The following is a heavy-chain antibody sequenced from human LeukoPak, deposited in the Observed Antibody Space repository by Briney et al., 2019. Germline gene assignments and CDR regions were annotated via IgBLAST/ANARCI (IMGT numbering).Heavy chain of an antibody. CDR3: AHGTMYQLDY. V-gene: IGHV3-21*04. D-gene: IGHD2-2*01. CDR2: ISSSSGYI. J-gene: IGHJ4*02. Sequence: GGSLRLSCAASGFTSSGYSMNWVRQAPGKGLEWVSSISSSSGYIYYADSVKGRFTISRDNSKNTLYLQMNSLRAEDTAVYYCAHGTMYQLDYWGQGTLVTVSS. CDR1: GFTSSGYS.